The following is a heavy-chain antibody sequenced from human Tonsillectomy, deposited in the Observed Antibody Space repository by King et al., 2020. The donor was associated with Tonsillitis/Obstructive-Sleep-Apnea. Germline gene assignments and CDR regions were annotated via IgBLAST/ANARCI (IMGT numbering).Heavy chain of an antibody. J-gene: IGHJ6*02. V-gene: IGHV3-7*03. Sequence: VQLVESGGGLVQPGGSLRLSCVASGFTYSSSWMSWVRQAPGKGLEWVANIKQDGSEKYYVDSVKGRFTISRDNAKNSLYLQMNSLRAEDTAVYYCGHDMDVWGQGTTVTVSS. CDR2: IKQDGSEK. CDR3: GHDMDV. CDR1: GFTYSSSW.